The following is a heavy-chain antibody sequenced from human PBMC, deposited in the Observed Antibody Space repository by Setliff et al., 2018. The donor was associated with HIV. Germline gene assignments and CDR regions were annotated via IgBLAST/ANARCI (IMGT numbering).Heavy chain of an antibody. CDR3: ARIGDTSGYYFYIFDL. D-gene: IGHD3-22*01. J-gene: IGHJ3*01. Sequence: GESLKISCQGSGYIFTGYWVGWVRQMAGKGLEWMGMVHPVDSDVRYSPSFEGQVTISADKSTSTAYLQWTGLKATDTAMYYCARIGDTSGYYFYIFDLWGQGTMVTVSS. CDR2: VHPVDSDV. CDR1: GYIFTGYW. V-gene: IGHV5-51*01.